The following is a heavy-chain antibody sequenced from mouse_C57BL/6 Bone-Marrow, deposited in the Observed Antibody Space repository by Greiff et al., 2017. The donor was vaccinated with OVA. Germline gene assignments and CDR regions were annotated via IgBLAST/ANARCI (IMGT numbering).Heavy chain of an antibody. J-gene: IGHJ1*03. CDR3: AREGSLYWYFDV. V-gene: IGHV1-55*01. Sequence: VQLQQSGAELVKPGASVKMSCKASGYTFTSYWITWVKQRPGQGLEWIGDIYPGSGSTNYNEKFKSKATLTVDTSSSTAYMQLSSLTSEDSAVYYCAREGSLYWYFDVWGTGTTVTVSS. D-gene: IGHD1-1*02. CDR2: IYPGSGST. CDR1: GYTFTSYW.